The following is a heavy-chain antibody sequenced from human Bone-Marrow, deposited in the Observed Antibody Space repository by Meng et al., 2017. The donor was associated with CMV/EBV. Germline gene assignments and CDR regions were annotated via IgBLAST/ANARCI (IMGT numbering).Heavy chain of an antibody. D-gene: IGHD6-13*01. V-gene: IGHV3-23*03. Sequence: GKSLKISCAASGFTFSSYAMSWVRQAPGKGLEWVSVIYSGGSGGNTYYADSVKGRFTISRDNSKNTLYLQMNSLRAEDTAVYYCAKDKQLASFDYWGQGTLVTVSS. J-gene: IGHJ4*02. CDR2: IYSGGSGGNT. CDR1: GFTFSSYA. CDR3: AKDKQLASFDY.